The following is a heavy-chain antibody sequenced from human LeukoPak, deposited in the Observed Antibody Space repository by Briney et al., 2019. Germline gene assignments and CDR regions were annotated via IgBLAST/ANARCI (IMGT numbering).Heavy chain of an antibody. CDR1: GFTFSSYG. Sequence: GGSLRLSCAASGFTFSSYGMHWVRQAPGKGLEWVAVISYDGSNKYYADSVKGRFTISRDNSKNTLYLQMNSLRAEDTAVYYCARGYSSGYDDYWGQGTLVTVSS. J-gene: IGHJ4*02. CDR2: ISYDGSNK. CDR3: ARGYSSGYDDY. V-gene: IGHV3-30*03. D-gene: IGHD6-19*01.